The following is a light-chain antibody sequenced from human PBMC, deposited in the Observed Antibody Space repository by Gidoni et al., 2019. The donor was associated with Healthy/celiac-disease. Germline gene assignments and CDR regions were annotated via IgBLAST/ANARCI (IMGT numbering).Light chain of an antibody. CDR3: QQYDNLPRYT. CDR1: QDISNY. Sequence: DIQMTQSPSSLSASVGDRVTITCQASQDISNYLNWYQQKPGKAPKLLIYDASNLETGGPSRCSGSGSGTDFTFTISSLQPEDIATYYCQQYDNLPRYTFGQGTKLEIK. J-gene: IGKJ2*01. CDR2: DAS. V-gene: IGKV1-33*01.